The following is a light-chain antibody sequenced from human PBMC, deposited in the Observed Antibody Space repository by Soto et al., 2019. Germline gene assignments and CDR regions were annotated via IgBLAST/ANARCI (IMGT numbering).Light chain of an antibody. CDR3: QQYGSSPLT. V-gene: IGKV3-20*01. Sequence: EIVLTQSPFTLSLSPGERSTVSCRASQSVSSSYLAWYQQKPGQAPRLLIYGASSRATGIPDRFSGSGSGTDFTLTISRLEPEDFAVYYCQQYGSSPLTFGGGTKVDIK. CDR1: QSVSSSY. J-gene: IGKJ4*01. CDR2: GAS.